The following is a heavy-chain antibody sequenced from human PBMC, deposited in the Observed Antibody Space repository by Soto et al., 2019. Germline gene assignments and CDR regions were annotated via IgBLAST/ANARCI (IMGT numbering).Heavy chain of an antibody. Sequence: GSLRLSCAASGFTFSDYYMSWIRQAPGKGLEWVSYISSSSSYTNYADSVKGRFTISRDNAKNSLYLQMNSLRAEDTAVYYCARCLQQPSPPDYWGQGTLVTVSS. CDR2: ISSSSSYT. J-gene: IGHJ4*02. CDR3: ARCLQQPSPPDY. CDR1: GFTFSDYY. V-gene: IGHV3-11*06. D-gene: IGHD6-13*01.